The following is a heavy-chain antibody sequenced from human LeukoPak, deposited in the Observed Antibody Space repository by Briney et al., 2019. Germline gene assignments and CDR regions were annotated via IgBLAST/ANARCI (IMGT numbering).Heavy chain of an antibody. D-gene: IGHD3-3*01. J-gene: IGHJ6*04. Sequence: SETLSLTCAVSGYSIRSGYYWGWIRQPPGKGLEWIGSIYHSGSTYYNPSLKSRVTISVDTSKNQFSLKLSSVTAADTAVYYCARLPYYDFWSGYFWGKGTTVTVSS. V-gene: IGHV4-38-2*01. CDR2: IYHSGST. CDR3: ARLPYYDFWSGYF. CDR1: GYSIRSGYY.